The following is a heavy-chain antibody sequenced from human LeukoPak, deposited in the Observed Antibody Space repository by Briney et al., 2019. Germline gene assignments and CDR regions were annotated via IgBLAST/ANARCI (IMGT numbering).Heavy chain of an antibody. CDR1: GYTFTSYY. Sequence: ASVKVSCKASGYTFTSYYMHWVRQAPGHGLEWMGIINPSGGSTSYAQKFQGRVTMTRDTSTSTVYMELSSLRTEDTAEYYCARGRVPERNDEDFQHWGQGTLVTVSS. CDR2: INPSGGST. V-gene: IGHV1-46*01. D-gene: IGHD1-1*01. J-gene: IGHJ1*01. CDR3: ARGRVPERNDEDFQH.